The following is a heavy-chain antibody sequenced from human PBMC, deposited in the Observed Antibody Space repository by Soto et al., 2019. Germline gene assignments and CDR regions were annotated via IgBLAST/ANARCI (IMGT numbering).Heavy chain of an antibody. CDR2: ISAYNGNT. CDR3: GEVRGVPPPVAGNTHYYYYMDV. V-gene: IGHV1-18*01. Sequence: QDQLVQSGVEVKKPGASVKVSCKASGYSFTNYGITWVRQAPGQGFEWMGWISAYNGNTNYAQKFRARSPWPTDEPRSKAYLELGSLRPAARAANYCGEVRGVPPPVAGNTHYYYYMDVWGKGTTVTVSS. CDR1: GYSFTNYG. J-gene: IGHJ6*03. D-gene: IGHD3-10*01.